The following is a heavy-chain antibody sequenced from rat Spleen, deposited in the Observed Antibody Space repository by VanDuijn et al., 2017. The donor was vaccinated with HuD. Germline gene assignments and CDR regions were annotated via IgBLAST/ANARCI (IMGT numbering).Heavy chain of an antibody. Sequence: EVQLVESGGGFVQPGRSLKLSCAASGFTFSDYAMAWVRQAPKKGLEWVATIIYDGSSSYYRDSVKGRFTISRDNAKSTLYLQMESLRSEDTATYYCARSDGTHYYLPFIYWGQGTLVTVSS. V-gene: IGHV5-17*01. CDR2: IIYDGSSS. D-gene: IGHD1-12*02. CDR1: GFTFSDYA. CDR3: ARSDGTHYYLPFIY. J-gene: IGHJ3*01.